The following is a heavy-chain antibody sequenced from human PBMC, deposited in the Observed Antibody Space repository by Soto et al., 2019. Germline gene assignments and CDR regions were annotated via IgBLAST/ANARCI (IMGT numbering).Heavy chain of an antibody. CDR3: ARDSGCSSTSCYGPPWFDP. V-gene: IGHV3-21*01. Sequence: EVQLVESGGGLVQPGGSLRLSCAASGFTFSSYSMNWVRQAPGKGLEWVSSISSSSSYIYYADSVKGRFTISRDNAKNSLYLQMNSLRAEDTAVYYCARDSGCSSTSCYGPPWFDPWGQGTLVTVSS. J-gene: IGHJ5*02. CDR2: ISSSSSYI. CDR1: GFTFSSYS. D-gene: IGHD2-2*01.